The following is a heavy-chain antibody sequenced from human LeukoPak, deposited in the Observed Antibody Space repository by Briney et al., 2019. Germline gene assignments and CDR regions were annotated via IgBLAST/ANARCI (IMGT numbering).Heavy chain of an antibody. Sequence: SETLSLTSAVYGGSFSGYYWSWIRQPPGKGLEWIGEINHSGSTNYNPSLKSRVTISVDTSKNQFSLKLSSVTAADTAVYYCARDDKEGIVVVPAANREGGAFDIWGQGTMVTVSS. CDR1: GGSFSGYY. J-gene: IGHJ3*02. CDR3: ARDDKEGIVVVPAANREGGAFDI. V-gene: IGHV4-34*01. D-gene: IGHD2-2*01. CDR2: INHSGST.